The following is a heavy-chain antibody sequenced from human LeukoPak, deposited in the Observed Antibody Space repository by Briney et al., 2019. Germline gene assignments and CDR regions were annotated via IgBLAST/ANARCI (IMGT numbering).Heavy chain of an antibody. V-gene: IGHV3-23*01. D-gene: IGHD2-2*01. Sequence: PGGSLRLSCAASGFTFSSYAMSWVRQAPGKGLEWVSAISGSGGSTYYADSVEGRFTISRDNSKNTLYLQMNSLRAEDTAVYYCAKDRIYCSSTSCYDVFDYWGQGTLVTVSS. CDR1: GFTFSSYA. J-gene: IGHJ4*02. CDR2: ISGSGGST. CDR3: AKDRIYCSSTSCYDVFDY.